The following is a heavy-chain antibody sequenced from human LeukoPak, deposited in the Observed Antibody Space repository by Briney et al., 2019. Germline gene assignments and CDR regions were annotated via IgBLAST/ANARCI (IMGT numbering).Heavy chain of an antibody. CDR2: ISCSSSYI. D-gene: IGHD6-19*01. J-gene: IGHJ4*02. CDR1: GFTFSSYG. CDR3: ATTPGYSSGWYEKGDY. V-gene: IGHV3-21*01. Sequence: GGSLRLSCAASGFTFSSYGMNWVRQAPGKGLEWVSSISCSSSYIYYADSVKGRFTISRDNAKNSLYLQMNSLRAEDTAVYYCATTPGYSSGWYEKGDYWGQGTLVTVSS.